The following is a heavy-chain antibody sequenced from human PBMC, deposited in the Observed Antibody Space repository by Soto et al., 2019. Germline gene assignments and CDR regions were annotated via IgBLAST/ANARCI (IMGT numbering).Heavy chain of an antibody. D-gene: IGHD2-15*01. V-gene: IGHV3-30-3*01. CDR2: ISFDGANE. CDR1: EFTFSSYA. Sequence: QLVESGGRGVQPGRSLRLSCEASEFTFSSYAMHWVRQAPGRGLEWVALISFDGANEYYADSVKGRFIISRDNSKSMVYLQMNSLRADDTAIYYCARPIPRWSYHYGMDVWGQGTTVTVSS. CDR3: ARPIPRWSYHYGMDV. J-gene: IGHJ6*02.